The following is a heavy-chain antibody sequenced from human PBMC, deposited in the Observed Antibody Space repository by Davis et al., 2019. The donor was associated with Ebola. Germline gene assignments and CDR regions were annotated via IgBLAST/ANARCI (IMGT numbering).Heavy chain of an antibody. Sequence: GESLKISCAASAFTFSSYWMHWVRQAPGKGLVWVSRINSDGSSTSYADSVKGRFTISRDNAKNTLYLQMNSLRAEDTAVYYCARGQGWLQHWGQGTLVTVSS. V-gene: IGHV3-74*01. J-gene: IGHJ1*01. CDR3: ARGQGWLQH. CDR1: AFTFSSYW. CDR2: INSDGSST. D-gene: IGHD2-15*01.